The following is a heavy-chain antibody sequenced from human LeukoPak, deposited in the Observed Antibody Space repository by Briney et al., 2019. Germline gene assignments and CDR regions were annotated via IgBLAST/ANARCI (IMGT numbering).Heavy chain of an antibody. J-gene: IGHJ4*02. V-gene: IGHV4-59*01. Sequence: SETLSLTCSVSGGSINSGYWSWIRQPPGKGLEWIGLLYPSGSTNYNPSLKSRVTISVDTSRTQFSLKLSSVTAADTAVYYCARDLCSGGRCSDYWGQGTLVTVSS. CDR1: GGSINSGY. D-gene: IGHD2-15*01. CDR3: ARDLCSGGRCSDY. CDR2: LYPSGST.